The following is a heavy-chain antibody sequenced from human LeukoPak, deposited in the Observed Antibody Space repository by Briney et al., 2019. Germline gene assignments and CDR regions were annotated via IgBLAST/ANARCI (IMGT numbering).Heavy chain of an antibody. CDR3: VTHEVTVVTRSTFDY. Sequence: GGSLRLSCAASGFTFSRYSMNWVRQAPGKGLEWVSSITSSSSYIYYADSLKGRFTISRDNAKNSLYLQMNSLRVEDTAVYYCVTHEVTVVTRSTFDYWGQGTLVTVSS. V-gene: IGHV3-21*01. J-gene: IGHJ4*02. CDR2: ITSSSSYI. CDR1: GFTFSRYS. D-gene: IGHD4-23*01.